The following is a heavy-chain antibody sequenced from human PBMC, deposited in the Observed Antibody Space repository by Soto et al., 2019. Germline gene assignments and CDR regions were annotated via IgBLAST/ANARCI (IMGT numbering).Heavy chain of an antibody. Sequence: QVQLVESGGGVVQPGRSLRLSCAASGFTFSNYGMHWVRQAPGKGLEWVAVISYDGSNKYYADSVKGRLIISRDNSKNTRYLQMNSLRLEDTDMYYCAKNPGYNSGWYSFDYWCQGALVTVSS. V-gene: IGHV3-30*18. CDR3: AKNPGYNSGWYSFDY. CDR2: ISYDGSNK. CDR1: GFTFSNYG. J-gene: IGHJ4*02. D-gene: IGHD6-19*01.